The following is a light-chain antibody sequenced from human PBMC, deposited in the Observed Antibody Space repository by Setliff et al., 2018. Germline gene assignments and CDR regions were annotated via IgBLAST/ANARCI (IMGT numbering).Light chain of an antibody. CDR1: SSDVGGYDY. CDR2: EVT. Sequence: QSALTQPPSASGSPGQSVTISCTGTSSDVGGYDYVSWYQQHPGKAPKPILYEVTKRPSGVPDRFSGSKSGNTASLTISGLQAEDEADYYCMSYTTIRTYVFGTGTKVTVL. CDR3: MSYTTIRTYV. J-gene: IGLJ1*01. V-gene: IGLV2-8*01.